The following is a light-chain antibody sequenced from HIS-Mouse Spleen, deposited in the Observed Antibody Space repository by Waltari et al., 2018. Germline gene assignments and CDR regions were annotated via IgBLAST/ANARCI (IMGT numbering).Light chain of an antibody. CDR2: LGS. J-gene: IGKJ5*01. CDR1: QSLLHSNGYNY. CDR3: MQALQTPIT. Sequence: DIVMTQSPLSLPVTPGEPASISCRSSQSLLHSNGYNYLDWYLQKPGQSPQLLIYLGSNRASGVPDMFSGSGSGTDFTLKISRVEAEDVGVYYCMQALQTPITFGQGTQLEIK. V-gene: IGKV2-28*01.